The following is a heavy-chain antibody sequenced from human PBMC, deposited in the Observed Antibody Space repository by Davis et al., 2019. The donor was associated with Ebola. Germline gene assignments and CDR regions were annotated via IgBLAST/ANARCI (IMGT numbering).Heavy chain of an antibody. J-gene: IGHJ4*02. V-gene: IGHV3-53*01. CDR1: GFTVSSNY. Sequence: GESLKISCAASGFTVSSNYMSWVRQAPGKGLEWVSVIYSGGSTYYADSVKGRFTISRHNSKNTLYLQMNSLTVEDTAVYYCARDKVEEVDNKPTSVGWLHWGQGTLVTVSS. CDR2: IYSGGST. CDR3: ARDKVEEVDNKPTSVGWLH. D-gene: IGHD5-12*01.